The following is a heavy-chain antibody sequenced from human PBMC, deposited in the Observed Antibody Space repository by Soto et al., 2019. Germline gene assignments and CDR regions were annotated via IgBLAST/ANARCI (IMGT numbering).Heavy chain of an antibody. D-gene: IGHD2-15*01. V-gene: IGHV3-30-3*01. CDR2: ISYDGSNK. Sequence: GGSLRLSCAASGFTFSSYAMHWVRQAPGKGLEWVAVISYDGSNKYYADSVKGRFTISRDNSKNTLYLQMNSLRAEDTAVYCCARDRVAAIAFDAFDICGQGTMVSVSS. CDR3: ARDRVAAIAFDAFDI. CDR1: GFTFSSYA. J-gene: IGHJ3*02.